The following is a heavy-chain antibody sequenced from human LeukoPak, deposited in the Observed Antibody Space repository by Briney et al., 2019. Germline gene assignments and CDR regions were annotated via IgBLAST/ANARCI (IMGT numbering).Heavy chain of an antibody. CDR2: IKQDGSEK. V-gene: IGHV3-7*01. CDR3: AKVDV. Sequence: GGSLRLSCAVSGFSISNYWMTWVRQAPGKGLGWVANIKQDGSEKNYVDSVKGRFTISRDNAKNSVFLQMNSLRVEDTAVYYCAKVDVWGQGTTVTVSS. J-gene: IGHJ6*02. CDR1: GFSISNYW.